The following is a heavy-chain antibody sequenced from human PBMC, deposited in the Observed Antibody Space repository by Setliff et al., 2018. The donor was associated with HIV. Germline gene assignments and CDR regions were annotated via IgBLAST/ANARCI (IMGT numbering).Heavy chain of an antibody. Sequence: PGGSLRLSCAASGLTFSSYAMSWVRQAPGKGLEWVSSISGSGGSPYYADSVKGRFTISRDNSKNTLYLQMNSLRAEDTAVYYCAKTLPTLYPPHDYYFAMDVWGQGTTVTVSS. CDR1: GLTFSSYA. D-gene: IGHD2-15*01. J-gene: IGHJ6*02. V-gene: IGHV3-23*01. CDR3: AKTLPTLYPPHDYYFAMDV. CDR2: ISGSGGSP.